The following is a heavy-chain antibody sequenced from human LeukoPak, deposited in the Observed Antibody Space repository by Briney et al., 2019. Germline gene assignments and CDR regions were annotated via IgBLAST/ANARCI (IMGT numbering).Heavy chain of an antibody. Sequence: PGGSLRLSCVASGLIVSSNYMSWVRLAPGKGLEWVSLIDSDGSTGYADSVKGRFTISRDNAKNSLYLQMNSLRAEDTALYHCARGSGSYYLSWGQGTLVTVSS. D-gene: IGHD1-26*01. CDR1: GLIVSSNY. CDR3: ARGSGSYYLS. CDR2: IDSDGST. V-gene: IGHV3-53*01. J-gene: IGHJ5*02.